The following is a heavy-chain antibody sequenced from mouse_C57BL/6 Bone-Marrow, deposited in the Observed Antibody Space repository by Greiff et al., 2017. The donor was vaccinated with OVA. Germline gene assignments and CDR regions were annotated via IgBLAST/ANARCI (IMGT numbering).Heavy chain of an antibody. Sequence: VQLQQSGPELVKPGASVKISCKASGYAFSSSWMNWVKQRPGKGLEWIGRIYPGDGDTNYNGKFKGKATLTADKSSSTAYMQLSSLTSEDSAVYFCVRAYYKPWFAYWGQGTLVTVSA. J-gene: IGHJ3*01. V-gene: IGHV1-82*01. CDR2: IYPGDGDT. CDR1: GYAFSSSW. CDR3: VRAYYKPWFAY. D-gene: IGHD2-12*01.